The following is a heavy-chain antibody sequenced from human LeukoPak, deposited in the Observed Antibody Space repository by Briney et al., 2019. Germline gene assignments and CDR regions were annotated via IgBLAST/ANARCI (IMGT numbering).Heavy chain of an antibody. CDR3: ARGPAVVAATSYFDY. V-gene: IGHV3-7*01. CDR1: GFTFSSYW. CDR2: IKQDGSEK. D-gene: IGHD2-15*01. Sequence: GGSLRLSCAASGFTFSSYWMSWVRQAPGKGLEWVANIKQDGSEKYYVDSVKGRFTISRDNAKNSLYLQMNSLRAEDTAVYYCARGPAVVAATSYFDYWGQGTLATVSS. J-gene: IGHJ4*02.